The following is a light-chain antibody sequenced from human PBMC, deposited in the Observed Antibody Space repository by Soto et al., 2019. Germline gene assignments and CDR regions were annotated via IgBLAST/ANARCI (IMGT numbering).Light chain of an antibody. J-gene: IGKJ1*01. CDR3: QQSYSTPRT. V-gene: IGKV1-39*01. Sequence: DIQMTQSPSSLSASVGDRVTITCRASQSISNYLNWYQQKPGKAPKLLMYAASSLQSGVPSRFSGSGSGTDFTLTTSSLHPEYFATYYCQQSYSTPRTFGQGTKVEIK. CDR2: AAS. CDR1: QSISNY.